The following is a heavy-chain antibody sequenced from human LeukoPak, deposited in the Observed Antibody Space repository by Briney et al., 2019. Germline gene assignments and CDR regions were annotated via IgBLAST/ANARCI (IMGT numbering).Heavy chain of an antibody. D-gene: IGHD1-1*01. CDR1: GGSFSGYY. V-gene: IGHV4-34*01. CDR2: INHSGST. Sequence: SETLSLTCAVYGGSFSGYYWSWIRQPPGKGLEWIGEINHSGSTNYNPSLKSRVTISADTSKNQFSLKLNSVTAADTAVHYCARLTGTTEDFDYWGQGTLVTVSS. CDR3: ARLTGTTEDFDY. J-gene: IGHJ4*02.